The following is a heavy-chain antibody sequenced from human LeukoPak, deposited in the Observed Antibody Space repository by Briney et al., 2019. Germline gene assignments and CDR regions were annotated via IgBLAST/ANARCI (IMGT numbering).Heavy chain of an antibody. J-gene: IGHJ6*03. Sequence: SQTLSLTCTVSGASISSGSYYWNWIRQPAGKGLEWIGRIFASGSTNYNPSLKSRVTMSVDTSKNQFSLKLSSVTAADTAVYYCARVGAYMVREYYYYYMDVWGKGTTVTISS. CDR3: ARVGAYMVREYYYYYMDV. CDR2: IFASGST. D-gene: IGHD3-10*01. V-gene: IGHV4-61*02. CDR1: GASISSGSYY.